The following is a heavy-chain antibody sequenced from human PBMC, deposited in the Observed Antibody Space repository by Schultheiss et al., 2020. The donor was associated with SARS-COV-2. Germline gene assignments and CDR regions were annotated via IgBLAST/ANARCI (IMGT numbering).Heavy chain of an antibody. V-gene: IGHV4-61*02. D-gene: IGHD2-2*01. CDR3: ARATRKGYCSSTSCYPHPYNWFDP. J-gene: IGHJ5*02. Sequence: SETLSLTCTVSGGSISSGGYYWSWIRQSAGKGLEWIRRIYSSGSTNYNPSLKSRVTISVDTSKNQFSLKLSSVTAADTAVYYCARATRKGYCSSTSCYPHPYNWFDPWGQGTLVTVSS. CDR1: GGSISSGGYY. CDR2: IYSSGST.